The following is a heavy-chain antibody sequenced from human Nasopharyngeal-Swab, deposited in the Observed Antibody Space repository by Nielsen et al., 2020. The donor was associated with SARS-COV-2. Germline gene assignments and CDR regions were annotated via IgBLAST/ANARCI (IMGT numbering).Heavy chain of an antibody. D-gene: IGHD3-3*01. J-gene: IGHJ4*02. CDR3: ARDRITIFGVEKPFDY. CDR2: ISSSSSYI. CDR1: GFTFSSYS. V-gene: IGHV3-21*01. Sequence: GSSLKISCAASGFTFSSYSMNWVRQAPGKGLEWVSSISSSSSYIYYAYSVKGRFTISRDNAKNSLYLQMNSLRAEDTAVYYCARDRITIFGVEKPFDYWGQGTLVTVSS.